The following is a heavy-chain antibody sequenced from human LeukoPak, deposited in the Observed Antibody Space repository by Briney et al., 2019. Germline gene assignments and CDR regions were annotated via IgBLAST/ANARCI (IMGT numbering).Heavy chain of an antibody. CDR3: ARQFSSDCHSHLDY. CDR1: GYSISSGYY. CDR2: IYHSGST. Sequence: PSETLSLTCTVSGYSISSGYYWGWIRPPPGKGLEWIGSIYHSGSTYYNPSLKSRVTISVDTSKNQFSLKLSSVTAADTAVYFCARQFSSDCHSHLDYWGQGSLVTVSS. J-gene: IGHJ4*02. D-gene: IGHD6-19*01. V-gene: IGHV4-38-2*02.